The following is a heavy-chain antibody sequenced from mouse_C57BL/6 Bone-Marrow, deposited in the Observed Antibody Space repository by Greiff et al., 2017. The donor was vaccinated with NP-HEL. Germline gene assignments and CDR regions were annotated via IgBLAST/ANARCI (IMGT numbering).Heavy chain of an antibody. CDR3: ARSAFYYYGSRRFAY. D-gene: IGHD1-1*01. CDR1: GYAFTNYL. V-gene: IGHV1-54*01. CDR2: INPGSGGT. Sequence: QVQLQQSGAELVRPATSVKVSCKASGYAFTNYLIEWVKQRPGQGLEWIGVINPGSGGTNYNEKFKGKATLTADKSSSTAYMQLSSLTSEDSAVYFCARSAFYYYGSRRFAYWGQGTLVTVSA. J-gene: IGHJ3*01.